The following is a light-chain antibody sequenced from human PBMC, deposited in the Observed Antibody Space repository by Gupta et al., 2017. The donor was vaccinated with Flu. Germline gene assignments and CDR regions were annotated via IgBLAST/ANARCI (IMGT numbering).Light chain of an antibody. CDR2: AAS. J-gene: IGKJ5*01. CDR1: HFLPSY. Sequence: PSFLSDYLKPLLPLTYPSIHFLPSYFTSYLPLPSLSPRLLFFAASFFIRGVPSRFSGSGSGTEFTLTISSREPEDFATYYCQKLNYSPVTFGQWPQVEIK. CDR3: QKLNYSPVT. V-gene: IGKV1-9*01.